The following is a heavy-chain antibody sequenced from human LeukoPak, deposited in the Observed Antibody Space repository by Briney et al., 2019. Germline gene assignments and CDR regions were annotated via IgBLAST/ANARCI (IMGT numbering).Heavy chain of an antibody. Sequence: SSETLSLTCTVSCGSISSYYWSWIRQPPGKGLEWIGYIYYSGSTNYNPSLKSRVTISVDTSKNQFSLKLSSVTAADTAVYYCARGVSSGWREPFDYWGQGTLVTVSS. CDR1: CGSISSYY. J-gene: IGHJ4*02. CDR2: IYYSGST. V-gene: IGHV4-59*08. CDR3: ARGVSSGWREPFDY. D-gene: IGHD6-19*01.